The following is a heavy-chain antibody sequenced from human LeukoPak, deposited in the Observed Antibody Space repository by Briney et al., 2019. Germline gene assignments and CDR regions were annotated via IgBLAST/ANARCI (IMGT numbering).Heavy chain of an antibody. J-gene: IGHJ3*02. Sequence: SETLSLTCTVSGGSISSSSYYWGWIRQPPGKGLEWIGSIYYSGSTYYNPSLKSRVTISVDTSKNQFSLKLSSVTAADTAVYYCARAHSSSWHVYAFDIWGQGTMVTVSS. CDR1: GGSISSSSYY. CDR3: ARAHSSSWHVYAFDI. V-gene: IGHV4-39*07. CDR2: IYYSGST. D-gene: IGHD6-13*01.